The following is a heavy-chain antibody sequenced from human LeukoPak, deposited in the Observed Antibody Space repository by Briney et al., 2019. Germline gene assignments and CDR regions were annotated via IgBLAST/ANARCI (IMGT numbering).Heavy chain of an antibody. CDR2: IIPIFGTP. Sequence: GASVKVFCMTSGYKFVDDYLHWVRQAPGQGLEWMGWIIPIFGTPNYAQKFQGRVTITTDDSTTTAYMELSSLRSEDTAVYYCARTIISAAGYSYYMDVWGKGTTVTVSS. J-gene: IGHJ6*03. CDR1: GYKFVDDY. CDR3: ARTIISAAGYSYYMDV. V-gene: IGHV1-69*05. D-gene: IGHD6-13*01.